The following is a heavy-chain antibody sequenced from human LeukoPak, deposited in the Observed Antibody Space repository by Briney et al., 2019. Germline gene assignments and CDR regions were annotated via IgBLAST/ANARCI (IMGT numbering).Heavy chain of an antibody. CDR2: IYYSGST. CDR3: ARVGSSSGWYLGY. Sequence: SETLSLTCTVSGGSISSYYWSWIRQPPGKGLEWIGYIYYSGSTNYNPSLKSRVTISVDTSKNQFSLKLSSVTAADTAVYYCARVGSSSGWYLGYWGQGTLVTVSS. CDR1: GGSISSYY. V-gene: IGHV4-59*01. D-gene: IGHD6-19*01. J-gene: IGHJ4*02.